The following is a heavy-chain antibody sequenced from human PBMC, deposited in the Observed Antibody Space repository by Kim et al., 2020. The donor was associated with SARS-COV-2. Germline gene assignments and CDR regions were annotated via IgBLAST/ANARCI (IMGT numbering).Heavy chain of an antibody. D-gene: IGHD5-12*01. Sequence: GYAQKFQGRVTMTRNTSISTAYMELSSLRSEDTAVYYCARGGYSGYDLFYWGQGTLVTVSS. J-gene: IGHJ4*02. CDR3: ARGGYSGYDLFY. V-gene: IGHV1-8*01.